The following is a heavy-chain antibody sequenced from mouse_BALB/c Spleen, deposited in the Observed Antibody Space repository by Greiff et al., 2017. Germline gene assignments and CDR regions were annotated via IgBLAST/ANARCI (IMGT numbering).Heavy chain of an antibody. CDR3: ARGGTGLDY. Sequence: VMLVESGGGLVQPGGSLKLSCAASGFTFSSYTMSWVRQTPEKRLEWVAYISNGGGSTYYPDTVKGRFTISRDNPKNTLFLQMTSLRSEDTAMYYCARGGTGLDYWGQGTTLTVSS. V-gene: IGHV5-12-2*01. CDR1: GFTFSSYT. D-gene: IGHD3-3*01. CDR2: ISNGGGST. J-gene: IGHJ2*01.